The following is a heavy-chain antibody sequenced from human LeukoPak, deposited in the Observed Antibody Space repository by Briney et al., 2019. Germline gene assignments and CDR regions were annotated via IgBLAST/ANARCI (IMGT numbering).Heavy chain of an antibody. Sequence: NPGGSLRLSCAASGFTFSSYSINWVRQAPGKGLEWVSCVSSTSSFIYYADSVKGRFTISRDNAKNSLYLQMNSLRAEDTAVYYCAKDQVSINSIVVVPAAISWGQGTLVTVSS. V-gene: IGHV3-21*01. D-gene: IGHD2-2*02. CDR3: AKDQVSINSIVVVPAAIS. CDR2: VSSTSSFI. CDR1: GFTFSSYS. J-gene: IGHJ5*02.